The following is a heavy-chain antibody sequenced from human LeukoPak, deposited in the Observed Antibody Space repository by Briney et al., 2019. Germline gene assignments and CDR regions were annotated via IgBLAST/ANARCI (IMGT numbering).Heavy chain of an antibody. Sequence: GGSLRLSCAASGFTFSSYAMSWVRQAPGKGLEWVSGISGSGGNTYYADSVKGRFTISRDNSKNTLYLQMSSLRAEDTAVYYCVKDHDWGAFHIWGQGTMVTVSS. J-gene: IGHJ3*02. CDR3: VKDHDWGAFHI. V-gene: IGHV3-23*01. CDR1: GFTFSSYA. CDR2: ISGSGGNT. D-gene: IGHD7-27*01.